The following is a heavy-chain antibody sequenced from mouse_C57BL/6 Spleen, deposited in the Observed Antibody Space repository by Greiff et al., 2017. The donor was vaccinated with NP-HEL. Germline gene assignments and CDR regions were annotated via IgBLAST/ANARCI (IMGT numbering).Heavy chain of an antibody. D-gene: IGHD1-1*01. J-gene: IGHJ1*03. CDR1: GFSLTSSG. V-gene: IGHV2-5*01. Sequence: QVHVKQSGPGLVQPSQSLSITCTVSGFSLTSSGVHWVRQSPGKGLEWLGVIWRGGSTDYNAAFMSRLSITKDNSKSQVFFKMNSLQADDTAIYYCAKNSGGSSYGGYFDVWGTGTTVTVSS. CDR2: IWRGGST. CDR3: AKNSGGSSYGGYFDV.